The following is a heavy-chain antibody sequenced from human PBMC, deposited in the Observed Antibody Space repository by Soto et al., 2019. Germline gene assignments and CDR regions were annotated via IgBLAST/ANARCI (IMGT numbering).Heavy chain of an antibody. D-gene: IGHD3-3*01. CDR3: ARDFLHYDFWSGYYRPRNWFDP. Sequence: ASVKVSCNAPGYTFTSYAMHWVRQAPGQRLEWMGWINAGNGNTKFSQKFQGRVTITRDTSASTAYMELSSLRSEDTAVYYCARDFLHYDFWSGYYRPRNWFDPWGQGTLVAVA. V-gene: IGHV1-3*01. CDR2: INAGNGNT. J-gene: IGHJ5*02. CDR1: GYTFTSYA.